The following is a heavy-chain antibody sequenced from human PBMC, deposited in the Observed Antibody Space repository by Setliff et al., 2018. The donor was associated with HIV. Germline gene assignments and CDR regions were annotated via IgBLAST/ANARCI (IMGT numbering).Heavy chain of an antibody. D-gene: IGHD3-22*01. CDR1: GASVNSHY. Sequence: SETLSLTCTVSGASVNSHYWAWIRQPPGKGLEWIGSLYYSGNTNYNPSLKSRVTISADTSKNQFSLKLRSVTAADTVVYYCAGVLSSGYYDGPWGQGTLVTVSS. CDR2: LYYSGNT. CDR3: AGVLSSGYYDGP. V-gene: IGHV4-59*02. J-gene: IGHJ5*02.